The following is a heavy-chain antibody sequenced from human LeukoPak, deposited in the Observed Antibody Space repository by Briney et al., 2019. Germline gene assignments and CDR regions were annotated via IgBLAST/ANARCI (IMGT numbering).Heavy chain of an antibody. V-gene: IGHV1-69*04. CDR3: ARGSTWIQLWANFDY. CDR1: GGTFSSYA. CDR2: IIPILGIA. J-gene: IGHJ4*02. D-gene: IGHD5-18*01. Sequence: GASVKVSCKASGGTFSSYAISWVRQAPGQGLEWMGRIIPILGIANYAQKFQGRVTITADKSTSTAYMELSSLRSEDTAVYYCARGSTWIQLWANFDYWGQGTLVTVSS.